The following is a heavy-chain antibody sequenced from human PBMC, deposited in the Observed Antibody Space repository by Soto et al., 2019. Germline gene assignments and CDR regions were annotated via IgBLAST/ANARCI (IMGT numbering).Heavy chain of an antibody. J-gene: IGHJ6*02. Sequence: GESVKISFKGSGYSFTSYWISWVRQMPGKGLEWMGRIDPSDSYTNYSPSFQGHVTISADKSISTAYLQWSSLKASDTAMYYCARLMAARYYYYYGMDVWGQGTTVTVSS. D-gene: IGHD6-6*01. V-gene: IGHV5-10-1*01. CDR3: ARLMAARYYYYYGMDV. CDR2: IDPSDSYT. CDR1: GYSFTSYW.